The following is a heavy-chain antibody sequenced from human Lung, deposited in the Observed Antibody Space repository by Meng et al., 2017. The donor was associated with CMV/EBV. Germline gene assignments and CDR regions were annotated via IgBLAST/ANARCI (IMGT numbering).Heavy chain of an antibody. J-gene: IGHJ4*02. CDR3: ARAGRSYLYYFDY. CDR2: TFYRSKWYN. D-gene: IGHD3-22*01. V-gene: IGHV6-1*01. Sequence: QXXXLTXXISGDSFSSNSAAWNWIRQSPSRGLEWLGTTFYRSKWYNNYGVSVKSRITINADTSKNQLSLQLTSVTPEDTAVYFCARAGRSYLYYFDYWGQGTXVTVSS. CDR1: GDSFSSNSAA.